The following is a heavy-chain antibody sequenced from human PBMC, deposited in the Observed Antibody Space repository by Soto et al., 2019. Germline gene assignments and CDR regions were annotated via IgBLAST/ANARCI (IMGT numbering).Heavy chain of an antibody. D-gene: IGHD3-16*01. J-gene: IGHJ3*02. CDR2: FDPEDGET. CDR1: GYTLTELS. CDR3: ATRVWLRYKKTVGNAFDI. V-gene: IGHV1-24*01. Sequence: GASVKVSCKVSGYTLTELSMHWVRQAPGKGLEWMGGFDPEDGETIYAQKFQGRVTMTEDTSTDTAYMELSSLRSEDTAVYYCATRVWLRYKKTVGNAFDIWGQGTMVTVSS.